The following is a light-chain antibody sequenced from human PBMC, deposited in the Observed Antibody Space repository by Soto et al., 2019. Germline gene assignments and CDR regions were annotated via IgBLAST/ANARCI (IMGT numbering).Light chain of an antibody. Sequence: SYELTQPPSVSVAPGKTARITCGGTNIGSKSVHWYQQKPGQAPVLVIYYDSDRPSGIPERFSGSNSGNTATLTISRVEAGDEADYYCQVWDSSSDHFVFGGGTKVTVL. CDR1: NIGSKS. CDR2: YDS. V-gene: IGLV3-21*04. J-gene: IGLJ2*01. CDR3: QVWDSSSDHFV.